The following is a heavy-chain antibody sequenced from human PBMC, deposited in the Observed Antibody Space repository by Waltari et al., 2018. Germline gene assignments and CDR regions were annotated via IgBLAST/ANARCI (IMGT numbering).Heavy chain of an antibody. Sequence: QVQLVQSGAEVKKPGASVKISCRASGYTFPGHYMHWWAQAPGQGLEWMGWINPNSGGTNYAQKFQGRVTMTRDTSISTAYMELSRLRSDDTAVYYCAEGLLYTNWFDPWGQGTLVTVSS. J-gene: IGHJ5*02. CDR2: INPNSGGT. V-gene: IGHV1-2*02. D-gene: IGHD2-2*02. CDR1: GYTFPGHY. CDR3: AEGLLYTNWFDP.